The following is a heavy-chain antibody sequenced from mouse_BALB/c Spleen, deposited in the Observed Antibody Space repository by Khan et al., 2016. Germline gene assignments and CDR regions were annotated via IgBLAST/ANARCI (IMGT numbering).Heavy chain of an antibody. Sequence: QVQLQQSGAELAKPGASVKMSCKASGYTFTSYWMHWVKQRPGQGLEWIGYINPSTGYTEYNQKFKDKATLTADKSSSTAYMQLSSLTSEYSAVYYCATLYYDYDGFAYWGQGTLVTVSA. CDR1: GYTFTSYW. J-gene: IGHJ3*01. CDR2: INPSTGYT. D-gene: IGHD2-4*01. V-gene: IGHV1-7*01. CDR3: ATLYYDYDGFAY.